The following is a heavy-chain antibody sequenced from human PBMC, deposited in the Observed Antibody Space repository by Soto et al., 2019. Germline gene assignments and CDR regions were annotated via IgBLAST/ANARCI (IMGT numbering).Heavy chain of an antibody. D-gene: IGHD5-12*01. V-gene: IGHV3-30*18. CDR3: ANRRRDGYNPSNWYFDL. CDR2: ISYDGSNK. Sequence: QVQLVESGGGVVQPGRSLRLSCAASGFTFSSYGMHWVRQAPGKGLEWVAVISYDGSNKYYADSVKGRFTISRDNSKNXXYLQMSSLRAEDTAVYYCANRRRDGYNPSNWYFDLWGRGTLVTVSS. J-gene: IGHJ2*01. CDR1: GFTFSSYG.